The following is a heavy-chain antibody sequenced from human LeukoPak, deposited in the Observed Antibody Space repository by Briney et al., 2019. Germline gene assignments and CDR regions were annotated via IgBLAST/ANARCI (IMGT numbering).Heavy chain of an antibody. CDR1: GGTFSSYA. D-gene: IGHD2-2*01. Sequence: SVKVSCKASGGTFSSYAISWVRQAPGQGLEWMGRIIPIFGTANYAQKFQGRVTITTDESTSTAYMELSSLRSEDTAVYFWGGFSCSWTSFRYFFYFRGQGTLVTVSS. CDR2: IIPIFGTA. J-gene: IGHJ4*02. CDR3: GGFSCSWTSFRYFFYF. V-gene: IGHV1-69*05.